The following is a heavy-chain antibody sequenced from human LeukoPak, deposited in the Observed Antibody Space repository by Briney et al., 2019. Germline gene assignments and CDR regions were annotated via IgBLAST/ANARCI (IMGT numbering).Heavy chain of an antibody. CDR1: GFTVSSSY. D-gene: IGHD3-22*01. J-gene: IGHJ4*02. CDR2: IYSGGST. Sequence: GGSLRLSCAASGFTVSSSYMSWVRQAPGKGLEWVSVIYSGGSTYYAASVKGRFTISRDNSENTLYLQMNRVRAEDTSVYYCARGPGIVGPFDYWGQGTLVTVSS. V-gene: IGHV3-53*01. CDR3: ARGPGIVGPFDY.